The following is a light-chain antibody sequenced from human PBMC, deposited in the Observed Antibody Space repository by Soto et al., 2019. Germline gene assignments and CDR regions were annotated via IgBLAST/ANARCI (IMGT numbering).Light chain of an antibody. CDR2: DTS. J-gene: IGKJ4*01. CDR3: QQTDKRPLT. CDR1: QAISNH. Sequence: DIQMTQSPSPLPASVGDRVIITCQASQAISNHLNWYQQKPGRAPKLLIYDTSNLETGVPSRFRGSGGGTDFTFTITSLQPEDFATYFCQQTDKRPLTFGGGTTVDMK. V-gene: IGKV1-33*01.